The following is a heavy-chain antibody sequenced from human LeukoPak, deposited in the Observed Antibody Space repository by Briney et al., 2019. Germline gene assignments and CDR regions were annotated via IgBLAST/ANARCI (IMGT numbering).Heavy chain of an antibody. CDR1: GGSISSSSYY. Sequence: SETLSLTCTVSGGSISSSSYYWGWIRQPPGTGLEWIGNIYYSGSTYYNPSLKSRVTISVDTSKNQFSLNLSSVTAADTAVYYCARDHDSSGYYQGIDYWGQGTLVTVSS. CDR2: IYYSGST. J-gene: IGHJ4*02. D-gene: IGHD3-22*01. V-gene: IGHV4-39*07. CDR3: ARDHDSSGYYQGIDY.